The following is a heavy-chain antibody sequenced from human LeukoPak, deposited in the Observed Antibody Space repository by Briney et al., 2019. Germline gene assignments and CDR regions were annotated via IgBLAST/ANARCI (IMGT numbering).Heavy chain of an antibody. D-gene: IGHD1-1*01. J-gene: IGHJ3*02. CDR2: INPNSGGT. CDR1: GYTFSGCY. CDR3: ARANWNVPWGAFDI. Sequence: ASVKVSCKASGYTFSGCYMHWVRQAPGQGLEWMGWINPNSGGTNYAQKFQGRVTMTRDTSISTAYMELSRLRFDDTAVYYCARANWNVPWGAFDIWGQGTMVTVSS. V-gene: IGHV1-2*02.